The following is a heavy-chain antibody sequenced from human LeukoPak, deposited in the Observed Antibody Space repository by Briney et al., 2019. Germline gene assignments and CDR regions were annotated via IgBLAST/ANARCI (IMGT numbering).Heavy chain of an antibody. CDR2: ISGVTTST. CDR1: GFIFSNYH. J-gene: IGHJ4*02. Sequence: GGSLRLSCAASGFIFSNYHMSWVRQAPGKGLEWVSRISGVTTSTYYADSVKGRFTISRDNSKNTLYLHLNSLRAEDTALYYCAKPIATIREDPFDSWGQGTLVTVSS. D-gene: IGHD3-10*01. V-gene: IGHV3-23*01. CDR3: AKPIATIREDPFDS.